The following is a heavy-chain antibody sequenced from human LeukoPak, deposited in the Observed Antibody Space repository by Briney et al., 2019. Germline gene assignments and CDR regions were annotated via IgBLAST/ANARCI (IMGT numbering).Heavy chain of an antibody. J-gene: IGHJ3*02. Sequence: PGGSLRLSCAASGFTFSNYAMSWVRQAPGKGLEWVSSLSGSGGSTYHADSVKGRFTISRDNSKNTLYLQMNSLRAEDTAVYYCWCNGAISDAFDIWGQGTMVTVSS. V-gene: IGHV3-23*01. CDR3: WCNGAISDAFDI. CDR2: LSGSGGST. D-gene: IGHD2-8*02. CDR1: GFTFSNYA.